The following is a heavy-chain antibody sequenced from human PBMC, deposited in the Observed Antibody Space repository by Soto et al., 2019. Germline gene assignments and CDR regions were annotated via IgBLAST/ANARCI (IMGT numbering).Heavy chain of an antibody. J-gene: IGHJ4*02. Sequence: LSLTCTVSGGSIDSVGYYWSWIRHHPGKGLEWIGYIYYSGSTYYNPSLKSRVSISVDTSKNQFSLKLSSVTAADTAVYYCAREIPVAATYFDYWGQGTLVTVSS. CDR2: IYYSGST. D-gene: IGHD2-15*01. V-gene: IGHV4-31*03. CDR3: AREIPVAATYFDY. CDR1: GGSIDSVGYY.